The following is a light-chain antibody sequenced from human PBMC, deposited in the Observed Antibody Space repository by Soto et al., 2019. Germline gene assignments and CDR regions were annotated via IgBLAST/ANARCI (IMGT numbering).Light chain of an antibody. Sequence: QSALTQPASVSGSPGQSITISCSGTSSDIGAYNYVSWYQQHPGKAPKLMIYDVTNRPSGVSNRFSGSKSGNTASLTISGLQAEDEVDYYCSSYTSSSTLGVFGGGTKLTVL. CDR1: SSDIGAYNY. CDR3: SSYTSSSTLGV. J-gene: IGLJ3*02. V-gene: IGLV2-14*03. CDR2: DVT.